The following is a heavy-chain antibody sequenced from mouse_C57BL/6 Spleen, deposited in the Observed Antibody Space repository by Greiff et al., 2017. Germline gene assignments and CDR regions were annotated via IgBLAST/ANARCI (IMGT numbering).Heavy chain of an antibody. CDR3: ARSRTSGYFDV. Sequence: EVNVVESGGGLVKPGGSLKLSCAASGFTFSDYGMHWVRQAPEKGLEWVAYISSGSSTIYYADTVKGRFTISRDNAKNTLFLQMTSLRSEDTAMYYCARSRTSGYFDVWGTGTTVTVSS. J-gene: IGHJ1*03. V-gene: IGHV5-17*01. CDR1: GFTFSDYG. CDR2: ISSGSSTI.